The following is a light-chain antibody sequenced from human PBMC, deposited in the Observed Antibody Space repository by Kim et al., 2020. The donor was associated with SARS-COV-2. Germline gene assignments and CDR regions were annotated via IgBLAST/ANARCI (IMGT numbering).Light chain of an antibody. CDR1: QSISSW. CDR3: QQYKSYPWT. J-gene: IGKJ1*01. Sequence: ASVGDKVSINCRASQSISSWLAWYQQKPGKAPKLLIHKASTLEGAVPSRFSGSESGTEFTLTISSLQPDDFATYYCQQYKSYPWTFGHGTKVDIK. CDR2: KAS. V-gene: IGKV1-5*03.